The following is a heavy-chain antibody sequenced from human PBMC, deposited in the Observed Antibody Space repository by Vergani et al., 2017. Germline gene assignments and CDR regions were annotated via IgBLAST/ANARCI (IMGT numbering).Heavy chain of an antibody. CDR2: IYYNGNS. V-gene: IGHV4-39*01. CDR3: GRQGYAYGYFDS. Sequence: QLQLQKSGPGLVKPSETLSLTCTVSGGSISSSTSYYWTWIRQSPGKGLEFIGLIYYNGNSYYNPSLKSRVTRSVDTSKNQFSLKLNSVTAADTSVYYCGRQGYAYGYFDSWVHGILVTVSS. CDR1: GGSISSSTSYY. J-gene: IGHJ4*01. D-gene: IGHD5-18*01.